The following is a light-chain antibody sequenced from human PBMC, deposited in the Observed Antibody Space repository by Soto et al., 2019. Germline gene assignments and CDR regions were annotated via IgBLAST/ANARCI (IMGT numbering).Light chain of an antibody. CDR3: NSYTNSSAVV. CDR2: EVT. V-gene: IGLV2-14*01. J-gene: IGLJ2*01. CDR1: RDDIGAYDY. Sequence: QSVLTQPASVSGSPAQSITISCAGTRDDIGAYDYVSWYQQHPGNAPKLLVYEVTNRPSGVSDRFSGSKSGNTASLTISGLQAEDEAVYYCNSYTNSSAVVFGGGTNVTVL.